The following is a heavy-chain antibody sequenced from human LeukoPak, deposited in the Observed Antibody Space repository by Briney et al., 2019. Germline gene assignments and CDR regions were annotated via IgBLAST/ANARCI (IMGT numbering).Heavy chain of an antibody. J-gene: IGHJ4*02. V-gene: IGHV3-7*01. Sequence: GGSLRLSCAASGFTFSNYWMNWIRQAPGKGLEWVANIKEDGSEEYYVDSVKGRFTISRDNAKNSLYLRMNSLRAEDTAVYYCARDNGDYWGQGTLVTVSS. CDR3: ARDNGDY. CDR2: IKEDGSEE. CDR1: GFTFSNYW.